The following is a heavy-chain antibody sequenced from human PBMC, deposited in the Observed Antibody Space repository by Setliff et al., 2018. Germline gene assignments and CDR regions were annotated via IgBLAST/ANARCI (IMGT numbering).Heavy chain of an antibody. CDR3: ARGPYYFDSGDYAY. D-gene: IGHD3-22*01. Sequence: SETLSLTCTVSGGSISTYYWIWIRQPPGKGLEWIGEINHSGSTNYNPSLKSRVTISVDTSNHQFSLKLSSVTTADTAVYYCARGPYYFDSGDYAYWGQGTLVTVSS. CDR1: GGSISTYY. CDR2: INHSGST. V-gene: IGHV4-34*01. J-gene: IGHJ4*02.